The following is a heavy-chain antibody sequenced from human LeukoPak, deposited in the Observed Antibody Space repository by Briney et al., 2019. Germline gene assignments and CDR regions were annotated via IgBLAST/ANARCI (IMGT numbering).Heavy chain of an antibody. J-gene: IGHJ4*02. CDR3: AKESYDMLTGYPTFGDY. CDR1: GFTFSSYA. V-gene: IGHV3-23*01. CDR2: ISGSGGST. D-gene: IGHD3-9*01. Sequence: GGSLRLSCAASGFTFSSYAMSWVRQAPGKGLEWVSAISGSGGSTYYADSVKGRFTISRGNSKNTLYLQMNSLRAEDTAVYYCAKESYDMLTGYPTFGDYWGQGTLVTVSS.